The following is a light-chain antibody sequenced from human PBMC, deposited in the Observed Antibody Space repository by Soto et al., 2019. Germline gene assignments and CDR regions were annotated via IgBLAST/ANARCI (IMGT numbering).Light chain of an antibody. CDR1: QTVRSY. CDR2: GAS. V-gene: IGKV3-15*01. Sequence: EIVMTQSPATLSVSPGERVTLSCRASQTVRSYLAWYQQKPGQAPRLLIYGASTRATGISARFSGSGSGTELRLTISSLQSEDVAVYYCQQYNNWPPLTFGGGTKVEIK. CDR3: QQYNNWPPLT. J-gene: IGKJ4*01.